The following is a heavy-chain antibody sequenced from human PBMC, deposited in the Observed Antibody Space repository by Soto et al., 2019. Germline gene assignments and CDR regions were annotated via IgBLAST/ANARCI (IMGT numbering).Heavy chain of an antibody. CDR3: ARVSHSSGWYDYYGMDV. CDR1: GYTFTGYY. CDR2: INPNSGGT. J-gene: IGHJ6*02. V-gene: IGHV1-2*04. Sequence: ASVKVYCKASGYTFTGYYMHWVRQAPGQGLEWMGWINPNSGGTNYAQKFQGWVTMTRDTSISTAYMELSRLRSDDTAVYYCARVSHSSGWYDYYGMDVWGQGTTVTVSS. D-gene: IGHD6-19*01.